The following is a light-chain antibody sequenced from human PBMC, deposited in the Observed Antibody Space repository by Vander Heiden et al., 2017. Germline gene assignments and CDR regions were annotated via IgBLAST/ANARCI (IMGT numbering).Light chain of an antibody. CDR3: QQGYSTRLT. CDR2: GAS. J-gene: IGKJ4*01. CDR1: QSISSY. Sequence: DIQMTQSPSSLSASVGDRVTITCRASQSISSYLNWYQQKPGKAPKLLIYGASSLQSGVPSRFSGSGSGTDFTLTISSLQPEDFATYYCQQGYSTRLTFGGGTKVEIK. V-gene: IGKV1-39*01.